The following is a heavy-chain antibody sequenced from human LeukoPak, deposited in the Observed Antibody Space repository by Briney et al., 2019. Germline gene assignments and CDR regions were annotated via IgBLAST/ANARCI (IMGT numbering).Heavy chain of an antibody. Sequence: GSLRLPCAASGFTISSYVMSWVSQPPGKGLEWIGEIYHSGSTNYNPSLKSRVTISVDKSKNQFSLKLSSVTAADTAVYYCARISVTRSYYYYGMDVWGQGTTVTVSS. D-gene: IGHD4-23*01. CDR1: GFTISSYVM. CDR2: IYHSGST. CDR3: ARISVTRSYYYYGMDV. V-gene: IGHV4-4*02. J-gene: IGHJ6*02.